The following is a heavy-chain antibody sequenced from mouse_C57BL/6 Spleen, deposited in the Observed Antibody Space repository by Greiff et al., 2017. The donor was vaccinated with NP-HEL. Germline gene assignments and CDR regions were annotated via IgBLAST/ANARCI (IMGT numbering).Heavy chain of an antibody. D-gene: IGHD2-5*01. V-gene: IGHV5-17*01. CDR2: ISSGSSTI. CDR1: GFTFSDYG. Sequence: EVHLVESGGGLVKPGGSLKLSCAASGFTFSDYGMHWVRQAPEKGLEWVAYISSGSSTIYYADTVKGRFTISRDNAKNTLFLQMTSLRSEDTAMYYCARRYYSNYAYYAMDYWGQGTSVTVSS. J-gene: IGHJ4*01. CDR3: ARRYYSNYAYYAMDY.